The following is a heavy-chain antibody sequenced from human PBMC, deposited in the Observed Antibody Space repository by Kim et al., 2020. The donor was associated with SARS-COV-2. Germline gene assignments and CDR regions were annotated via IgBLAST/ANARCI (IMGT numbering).Heavy chain of an antibody. D-gene: IGHD3-3*01. CDR3: AKDRGEWLSCYDYCMDV. V-gene: IGHV3-9*01. CDR1: GFTFGGYA. J-gene: IGHJ6*03. Sequence: GGSLRLSCSASGFTFGGYAMHWVRQAPGKGLEWVSGIGWNTGSIGYADSVKGRFTISRDNAKNSLYLQMNSLRAEDTALYYCAKDRGEWLSCYDYCMDVWGKGTTVTVSS. CDR2: IGWNTGSI.